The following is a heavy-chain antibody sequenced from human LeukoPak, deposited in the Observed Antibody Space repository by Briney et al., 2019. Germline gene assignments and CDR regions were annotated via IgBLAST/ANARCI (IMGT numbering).Heavy chain of an antibody. CDR2: ISYDGGNK. CDR1: GFIFSSYD. J-gene: IGHJ3*02. Sequence: GGSLRLSCAASGFIFSSYDMHWGRRAPGQGLEWGALISYDGGNKSSADSVKGRFTIYRDNSKNTLYLKMNSLRAEDMAVYYCARVRVGAWDAFDIWGQGTMVTVSS. V-gene: IGHV3-30*03. CDR3: ARVRVGAWDAFDI. D-gene: IGHD1-26*01.